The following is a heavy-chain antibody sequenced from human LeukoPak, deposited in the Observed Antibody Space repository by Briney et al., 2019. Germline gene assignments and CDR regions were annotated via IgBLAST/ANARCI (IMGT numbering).Heavy chain of an antibody. CDR2: IYYSGST. V-gene: IGHV4-30-4*01. CDR3: AISPRRSLDWASDAFDI. CDR1: GGSITSSEYY. J-gene: IGHJ3*02. D-gene: IGHD3/OR15-3a*01. Sequence: NPSETLSLTCTVSGGSITSSEYYWNWIRQPPGKGLEWIGYIYYSGSTFYNPSLKSRLNISVDMSKNQFSLRLSFVTAADTAVYYCAISPRRSLDWASDAFDIWDQGTMVTVST.